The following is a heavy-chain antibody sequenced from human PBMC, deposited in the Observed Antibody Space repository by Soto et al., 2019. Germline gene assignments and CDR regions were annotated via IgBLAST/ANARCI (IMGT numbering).Heavy chain of an antibody. D-gene: IGHD6-19*01. CDR3: ARVRHLRPNSSGWSDY. V-gene: IGHV1-3*01. J-gene: IGHJ4*02. CDR1: GYTFTSYA. CDR2: INAGNGNT. Sequence: QVQLVQSGAEVKKPGASVKVSCKASGYTFTSYAMHWVRQAPGQRLEWMGWINAGNGNTKYSQKFQGRVTITRDTSARTAYMELSSLRSEDTAVYYCARVRHLRPNSSGWSDYWGQGPLVTVSS.